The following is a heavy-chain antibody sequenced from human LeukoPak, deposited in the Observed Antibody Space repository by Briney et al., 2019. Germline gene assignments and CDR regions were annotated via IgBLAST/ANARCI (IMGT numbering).Heavy chain of an antibody. Sequence: PGRSLRLSCAASGFTFSSYGMHWVRQAPGKGLEWVAVISYDGSNKYYADSVKDRFTISRDNSKNTLYLQMNSLRAEDTAVYYCAKEWDDFSNWFDPWGQGTLVTVSS. J-gene: IGHJ5*02. CDR2: ISYDGSNK. CDR1: GFTFSSYG. CDR3: AKEWDDFSNWFDP. D-gene: IGHD3-3*01. V-gene: IGHV3-30*18.